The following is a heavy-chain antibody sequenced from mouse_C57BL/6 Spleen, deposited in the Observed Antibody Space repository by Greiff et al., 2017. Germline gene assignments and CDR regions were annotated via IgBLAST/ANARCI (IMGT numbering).Heavy chain of an antibody. Sequence: QVQLKESGAELMKPGASVKLSCKATGYTFTGYWIEWVKQRPGHGLEWIGEILPGSGSTNYNEKFKGKATLTADTSSNTAYLQLSSLTTEDSAIYYCARYDSNAPPMDYWGQGTSVTVAS. V-gene: IGHV1-9*01. CDR1: GYTFTGYW. CDR3: ARYDSNAPPMDY. J-gene: IGHJ4*01. CDR2: ILPGSGST. D-gene: IGHD2-5*01.